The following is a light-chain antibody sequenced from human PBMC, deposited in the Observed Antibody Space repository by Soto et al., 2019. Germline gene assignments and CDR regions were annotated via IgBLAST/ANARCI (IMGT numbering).Light chain of an antibody. CDR1: TGAVTSNHH. CDR2: DTS. CDR3: LLSYNAARV. V-gene: IGLV7-46*01. J-gene: IGLJ2*01. Sequence: QAVVTQEPSLTVSPGGTVTLTCGSSTGAVTSNHHPYWFQQKAGQAPRTRIYDTSNKHSWTPALFSGSLLGDKAALTLSGAQPEDEAQYYCLLSYNAARVFGGGTKLTVL.